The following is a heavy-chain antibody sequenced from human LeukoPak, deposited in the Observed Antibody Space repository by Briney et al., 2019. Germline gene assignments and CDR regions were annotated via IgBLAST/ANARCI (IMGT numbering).Heavy chain of an antibody. D-gene: IGHD3-10*01. CDR2: IYHGGNT. Sequence: SETLSLTCAVSGGSISNRNWWNWVRQPPGKGLEWIGEIYHGGNTNYNASLKSRVTISVDKSKNQFSLKLNSVTAADTAVYYCVRGPYGSGISNWFDPWGQGTLVIVSS. CDR3: VRGPYGSGISNWFDP. J-gene: IGHJ5*02. CDR1: GGSISNRNW. V-gene: IGHV4-4*02.